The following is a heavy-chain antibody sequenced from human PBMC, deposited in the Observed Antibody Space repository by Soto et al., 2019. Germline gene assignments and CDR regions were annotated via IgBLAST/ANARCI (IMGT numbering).Heavy chain of an antibody. CDR1: GYTITRDG. CDR2: ISAYNGNT. V-gene: IGHV1-18*01. D-gene: IGHD3-10*01. Sequence: ALVKRYRKTAGYTITRDGISCGRQKHGKGLEWMGWISAYNGNTNYAQKLQGRVTMTTDTSTSTAYMELRSLRSDDTAVYYCARESAMVRGFDSDLNYCYYCMDVWGQGPTVTVS. J-gene: IGHJ6*02. CDR3: ARESAMVRGFDSDLNYCYYCMDV.